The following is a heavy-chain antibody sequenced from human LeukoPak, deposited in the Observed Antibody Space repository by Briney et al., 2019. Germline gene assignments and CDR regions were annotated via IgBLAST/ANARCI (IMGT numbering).Heavy chain of an antibody. D-gene: IGHD3-10*01. V-gene: IGHV4-59*12. CDR1: GASISSYY. Sequence: SETLSLTCTVSGASISSYYWGWIRQPPGKELEWIGYIHYSGSTNSNPSLKNRVTLSVDTSKNQFSLRLTSVTAADTAVYYCVRGGASGNYGWLDPWGQGTLVTVSS. CDR2: IHYSGST. CDR3: VRGGASGNYGWLDP. J-gene: IGHJ5*02.